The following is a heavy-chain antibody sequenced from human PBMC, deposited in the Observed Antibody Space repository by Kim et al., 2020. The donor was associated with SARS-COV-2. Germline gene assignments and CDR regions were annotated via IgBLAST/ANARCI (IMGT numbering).Heavy chain of an antibody. J-gene: IGHJ5*02. Sequence: SETLSLTCTVSGGSISSSSYYWGWIRQPPGKGLEWIGSIYYSGSTYYNPSLKSRVTISVDTSKNQFSLKLSSVTAADTAVYYCARVGIKRITIFGVVAPRNWFDPWGQGTLVPVSS. CDR3: ARVGIKRITIFGVVAPRNWFDP. V-gene: IGHV4-39*01. CDR1: GGSISSSSYY. D-gene: IGHD3-3*01. CDR2: IYYSGST.